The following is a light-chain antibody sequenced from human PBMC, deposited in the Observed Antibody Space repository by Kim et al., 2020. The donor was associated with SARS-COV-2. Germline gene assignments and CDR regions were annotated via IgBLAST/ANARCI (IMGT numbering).Light chain of an antibody. Sequence: VSGGDRVTITCRASRGFSDYLAWFHQKPGKATHSLIYAASKLHSGVPSRFSRSGSGTEFTLTIRSLQPEDFATYYCQQYQTYLWTFGQGTKVDIK. CDR1: RGFSDY. V-gene: IGKV1-16*01. CDR2: AAS. CDR3: QQYQTYLWT. J-gene: IGKJ1*01.